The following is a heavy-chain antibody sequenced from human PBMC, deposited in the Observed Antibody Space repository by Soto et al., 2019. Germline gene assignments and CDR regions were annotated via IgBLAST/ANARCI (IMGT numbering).Heavy chain of an antibody. CDR1: GGSFSGYY. CDR2: INHSGST. J-gene: IGHJ6*02. D-gene: IGHD6-13*01. V-gene: IGHV4-34*01. CDR3: ARGRRKGSSSWYLYYGMDV. Sequence: SETLSLTCAVYGGSFSGYYWSWIRQPPGKGLEWIGEINHSGSTNYNPSLKSRVTISVDTSKSQFSLKLSSVTAADTAVYYCARGRRKGSSSWYLYYGMDVWGQGTTVTVSS.